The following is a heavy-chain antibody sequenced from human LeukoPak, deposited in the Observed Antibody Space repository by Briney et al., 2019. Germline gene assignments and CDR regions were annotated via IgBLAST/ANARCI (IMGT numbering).Heavy chain of an antibody. CDR2: ISVYNGDT. V-gene: IGHV1-18*04. Sequence: ASVKVSCKASGYTFTSYGISWVRQAPGQGLEWMGWISVYNGDTNYAQKLQGRITMTTDTSTSTAYMELWSLRSDDTAVYYCARYSYLYTRSPTDYWGQGTLLSVSS. CDR3: ARYSYLYTRSPTDY. J-gene: IGHJ4*02. CDR1: GYTFTSYG. D-gene: IGHD6-13*01.